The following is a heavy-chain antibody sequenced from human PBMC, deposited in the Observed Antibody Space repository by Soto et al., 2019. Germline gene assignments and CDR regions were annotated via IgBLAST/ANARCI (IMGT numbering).Heavy chain of an antibody. CDR1: GGSISSGDYY. D-gene: IGHD2-2*01. J-gene: IGHJ6*02. CDR2: IYFSGST. CDR3: ARVGCTSSSCHGRGFYYGMDV. V-gene: IGHV4-30-4*01. Sequence: SETLSLTCTVSGGSISSGDYYWTWIRQPPGKGLEWIGYIYFSGSTYHNPSLKSRVTISVDTSKNQFSLKLSSVIAADTAVYYCARVGCTSSSCHGRGFYYGMDVWGQGTTVTVSS.